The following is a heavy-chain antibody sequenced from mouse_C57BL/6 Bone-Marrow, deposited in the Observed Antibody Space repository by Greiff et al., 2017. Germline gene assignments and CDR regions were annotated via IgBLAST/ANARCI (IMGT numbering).Heavy chain of an antibody. V-gene: IGHV10-1*01. Sequence: EVKLVDSGGGLVQPKGSLKLSCAASGFSFNTYAMNWVRQAPGKGLEWVARIRSKSNNYATYYADSVKDRFTISRDDSESMLYLQMNNLKTEDTAMYYCVRQRYYDYGGGSFDYWGQGTTLTVSS. D-gene: IGHD2-4*01. CDR3: VRQRYYDYGGGSFDY. J-gene: IGHJ2*01. CDR1: GFSFNTYA. CDR2: IRSKSNNYAT.